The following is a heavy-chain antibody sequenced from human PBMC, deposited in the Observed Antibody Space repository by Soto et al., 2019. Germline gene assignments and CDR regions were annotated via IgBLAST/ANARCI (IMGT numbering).Heavy chain of an antibody. J-gene: IGHJ6*02. D-gene: IGHD6-13*01. V-gene: IGHV3-30*18. Sequence: LGGSLRLSCAASGFTFSSYGMHWVRQAPGKGLEWVAVISYDGSNKYYADSVKGRFTISRDNSKNTLYLQMNSLRAEDTAVYYCAKDARIAAAGTRNYYYYGMDVWGQGTTVTVSS. CDR3: AKDARIAAAGTRNYYYYGMDV. CDR1: GFTFSSYG. CDR2: ISYDGSNK.